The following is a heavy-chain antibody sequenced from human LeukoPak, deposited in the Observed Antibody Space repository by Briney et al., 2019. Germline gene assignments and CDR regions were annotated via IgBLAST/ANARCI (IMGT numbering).Heavy chain of an antibody. V-gene: IGHV3-23*01. Sequence: GGSLRLSCAASGFTFSSYAMSWVRQAPGKGLEWVSAISGSGGSTYFADSVKGRFTISRDNSENTLYLQMNSLRAEDTAVYYCAKASYYYDSSGYLYYFDYWGQGTLVTVSS. J-gene: IGHJ4*02. CDR1: GFTFSSYA. CDR2: ISGSGGST. D-gene: IGHD3-22*01. CDR3: AKASYYYDSSGYLYYFDY.